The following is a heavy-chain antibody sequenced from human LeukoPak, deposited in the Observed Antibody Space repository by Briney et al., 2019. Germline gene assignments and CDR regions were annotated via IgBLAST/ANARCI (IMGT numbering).Heavy chain of an antibody. V-gene: IGHV3-33*01. J-gene: IGHJ5*02. Sequence: GRSLRLSCAASGFTFSSYGMHWVRQAPGKGLEWVAVIWYDGSNKYYADSVKGRFTISRDNSKNTLYLQMNSLRAEDTAVYYCARSDDYYDSSGYSNWLDPWGQGTLVTVSS. CDR3: ARSDDYYDSSGYSNWLDP. CDR2: IWYDGSNK. D-gene: IGHD3-22*01. CDR1: GFTFSSYG.